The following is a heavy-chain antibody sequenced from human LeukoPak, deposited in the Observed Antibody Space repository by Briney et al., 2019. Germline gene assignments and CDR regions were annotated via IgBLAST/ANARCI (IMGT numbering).Heavy chain of an antibody. Sequence: GGSLRLSCAASGFTFSSYGMHWVRQAPGKGLEWVAVISYDGSNKYYADSVKGRFTISRDNSKNTLYLQMNSLRAEDTAVYYCARDYYDTSGYYPWGYWGQGTLVTVSS. CDR3: ARDYYDTSGYYPWGY. CDR1: GFTFSSYG. V-gene: IGHV3-30*03. J-gene: IGHJ4*02. CDR2: ISYDGSNK. D-gene: IGHD3-22*01.